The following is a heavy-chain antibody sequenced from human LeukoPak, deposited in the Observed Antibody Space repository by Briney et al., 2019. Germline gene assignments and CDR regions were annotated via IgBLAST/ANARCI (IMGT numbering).Heavy chain of an antibody. CDR1: GNSINNYY. D-gene: IGHD1-26*01. J-gene: IGHJ3*02. V-gene: IGHV4-59*13. CDR2: THYSGTS. Sequence: PSETLSLTCTVSGNSINNYYWNWIRQPPGKALEWIGYTHYSGTSYYNPSLKSRVTMSVDTSKNQFSLKLSSVTAADTAVYFCAKWEESENAFDIWGQGTMVSVSS. CDR3: AKWEESENAFDI.